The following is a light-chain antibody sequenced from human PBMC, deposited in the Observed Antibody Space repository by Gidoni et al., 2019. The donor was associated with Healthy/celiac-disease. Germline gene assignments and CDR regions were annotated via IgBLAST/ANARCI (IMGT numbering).Light chain of an antibody. CDR1: ALPKQY. Sequence: SYELTQPPSVSVSPGQTARITCSGDALPKQYAYWYQQKPGHAPVLVIYKDSERPSGIPERFSGSSSVTTVTLTISGVQAEDEADYYCQSADSSGTYGVFGGGTKLTVL. CDR2: KDS. J-gene: IGLJ2*01. V-gene: IGLV3-25*03. CDR3: QSADSSGTYGV.